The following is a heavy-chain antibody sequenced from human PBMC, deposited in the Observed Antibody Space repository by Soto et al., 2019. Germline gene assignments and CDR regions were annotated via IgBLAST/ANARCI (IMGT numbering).Heavy chain of an antibody. D-gene: IGHD4-17*01. CDR1: GGSISSYY. CDR3: ARQDYGDYAVDSDT. Sequence: PSETLSLTCTVSGGSISSYYWSWIRQPPGKGLEWIGYIYYSGSTNYNPSLKSRVTISVDTSKNQFSLKLSSVTAADTAVYYCARQDYGDYAVDSDTWGDGTMVSV. V-gene: IGHV4-59*08. J-gene: IGHJ3*02. CDR2: IYYSGST.